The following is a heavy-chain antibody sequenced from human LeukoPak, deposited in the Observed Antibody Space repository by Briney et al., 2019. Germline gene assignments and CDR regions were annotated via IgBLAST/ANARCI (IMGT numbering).Heavy chain of an antibody. D-gene: IGHD3-10*01. Sequence: LETLSLTCTVSADSITGYSWSWTRQPAGKGLEWIGRIYSSGTINYNPSLETRVTVSVDTSKRQLTLKLTYVTAADTAVYYCARGFTLVPGSYGWFDPWGQGALVTVSS. CDR2: IYSSGTI. CDR1: ADSITGYS. CDR3: ARGFTLVPGSYGWFDP. J-gene: IGHJ5*02. V-gene: IGHV4-4*07.